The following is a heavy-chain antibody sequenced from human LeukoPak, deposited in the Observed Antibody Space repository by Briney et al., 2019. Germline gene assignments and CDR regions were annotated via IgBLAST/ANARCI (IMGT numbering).Heavy chain of an antibody. CDR2: IRGDGRST. D-gene: IGHD2-2*01. Sequence: GGSLRLSCAASGFTFSSSAMHWVRQAPGKGLEYVSSIRGDGRSTYYANSVKGRFTISRDNSKNTVYLQMGSLRVEDLDVYYCARGPSKGSCCYDLDYWGQGTLVTVSS. J-gene: IGHJ4*02. CDR3: ARGPSKGSCCYDLDY. V-gene: IGHV3-64*01. CDR1: GFTFSSSA.